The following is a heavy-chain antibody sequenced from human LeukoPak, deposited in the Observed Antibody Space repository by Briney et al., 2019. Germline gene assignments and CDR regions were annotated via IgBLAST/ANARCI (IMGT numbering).Heavy chain of an antibody. D-gene: IGHD6-19*01. J-gene: IGHJ4*02. Sequence: GGSLRLSCAASGFTVRSSYMSWVRQAPGKGLEWVSVIYSGGSPDYADSAKGRFTISSDNSKNTLYLQMNSLRVEDTAVYYCARAAQQWLVSGDWGQGTLVTVSS. CDR3: ARAAQQWLVSGD. V-gene: IGHV3-53*01. CDR1: GFTVRSSY. CDR2: IYSGGSP.